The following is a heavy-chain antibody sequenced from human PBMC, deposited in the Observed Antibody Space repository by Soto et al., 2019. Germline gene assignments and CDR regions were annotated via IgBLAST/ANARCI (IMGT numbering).Heavy chain of an antibody. CDR1: GFTFSSYW. D-gene: IGHD2-15*01. J-gene: IGHJ4*02. V-gene: IGHV3-74*01. CDR2: INSDGSST. Sequence: GGSLRLSCAASGFTFSSYWMHWVRQAPGKGLVWVSRINSDGSSTSYADSVKGRFTISRDNAKNTLYLQMNSLRAEDTAVYYCARVYCSGGSSYHLDYSGQGALVTVSS. CDR3: ARVYCSGGSSYHLDY.